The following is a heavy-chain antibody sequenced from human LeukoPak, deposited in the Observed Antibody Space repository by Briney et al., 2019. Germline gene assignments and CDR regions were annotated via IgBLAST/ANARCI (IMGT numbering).Heavy chain of an antibody. J-gene: IGHJ4*02. CDR1: GYTFSGYY. V-gene: IGHV1-2*02. D-gene: IGHD1-26*01. CDR3: ARGGYSGTEKPNDY. CDR2: INPNSGGT. Sequence: ASVKVSCKASGYTFSGYYMHWVRQAPGQGLEWMGWINPNSGGTYYTQKFQGRVTMTRDTSISTAYMELSTLRSDDTAVYYCARGGYSGTEKPNDYWGQGTLVTVSS.